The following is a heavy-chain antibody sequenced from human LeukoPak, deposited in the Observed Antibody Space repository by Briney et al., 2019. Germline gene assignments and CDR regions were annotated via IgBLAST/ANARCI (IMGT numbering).Heavy chain of an antibody. Sequence: PGGSLRLSCAASGFTFSSYSMNWVRQAPGKGLEWVSSISSSSSYIYYADSVKGRFTISRDNAKNSLYLQMNTLRAEDTAVYYCARETTNWAYFDYWGQGTLVTVSS. D-gene: IGHD7-27*01. J-gene: IGHJ4*02. CDR3: ARETTNWAYFDY. CDR2: ISSSSSYI. V-gene: IGHV3-21*04. CDR1: GFTFSSYS.